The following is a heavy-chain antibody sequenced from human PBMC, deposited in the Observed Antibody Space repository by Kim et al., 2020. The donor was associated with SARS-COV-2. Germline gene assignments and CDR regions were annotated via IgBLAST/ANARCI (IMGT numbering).Heavy chain of an antibody. V-gene: IGHV3-9*01. CDR3: AKDRITFGGVIVRAFDY. D-gene: IGHD3-16*02. CDR2: ISWNSGSI. Sequence: GGSLRLSCAASGFTFDDYAMHWVRQAPGKGLEWVSGISWNSGSIGYADSVKGRFTISRDNAKNSLYLQMNSLRAEDTALYYCAKDRITFGGVIVRAFDYWGQGTLVTVSS. CDR1: GFTFDDYA. J-gene: IGHJ4*02.